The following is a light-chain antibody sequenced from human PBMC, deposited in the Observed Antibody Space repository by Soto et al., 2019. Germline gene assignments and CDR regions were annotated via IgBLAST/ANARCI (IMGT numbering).Light chain of an antibody. CDR1: QTVLYSSNNKNY. CDR2: SAS. CDR3: QQYHTTPPVT. Sequence: DIVMTQSPDSLAVSLGERATINCKSSQTVLYSSNNKNYLAWYQQKPGQPPKLIISSASTRESGVPDRFSGSGSGTDFTPTISSLQAEDVAVYYCQQYHTTPPVTFGQGTKVEIK. V-gene: IGKV4-1*01. J-gene: IGKJ1*01.